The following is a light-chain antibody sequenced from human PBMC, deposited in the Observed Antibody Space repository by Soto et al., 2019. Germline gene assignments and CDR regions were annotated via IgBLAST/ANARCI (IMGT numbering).Light chain of an antibody. CDR3: QQYGSSPRIS. CDR2: GAS. J-gene: IGKJ5*01. CDR1: QSVSSY. Sequence: EIFLTQSPATLSLSPWEIATLSCRASQSVSSYLAWYQQKPGQAPRLFIYGASSRATGIPDRFIGSGSGTHFTLTISRLEPEDFALYYCQQYGSSPRISFGQGTRLEIK. V-gene: IGKV3-20*01.